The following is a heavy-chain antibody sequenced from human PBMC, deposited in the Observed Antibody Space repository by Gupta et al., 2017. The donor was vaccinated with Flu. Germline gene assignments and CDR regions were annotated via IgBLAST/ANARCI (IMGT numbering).Heavy chain of an antibody. CDR1: GFTLSSFA. V-gene: IGHV3-30*18. J-gene: IGHJ4*02. CDR2: ISYGGSNK. Sequence: QVQLVESGGGVVQPGRSLRLSCVASGFTLSSFARHWVRQAPGKGLEWVAVISYGGSNKNYADSVMGRFTISRDTSKNTLFLQMNSLRPEDAAVYYCAKDLGGSGTYYTFESWGQGTLVTVSS. D-gene: IGHD3-10*01. CDR3: AKDLGGSGTYYTFES.